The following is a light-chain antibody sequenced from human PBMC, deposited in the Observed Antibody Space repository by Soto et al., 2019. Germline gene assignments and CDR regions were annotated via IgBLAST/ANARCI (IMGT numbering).Light chain of an antibody. Sequence: IQMTQSPSSLSASVGDRVTILCRASHGIRDDLGWYQQKPGKAPKLLIYAASILQRGVPIRFSGSGSGTNFTLSITGLQPEDSARYYCLQDYGYPWTFGQGTKVEVK. J-gene: IGKJ1*01. V-gene: IGKV1-6*01. CDR2: AAS. CDR3: LQDYGYPWT. CDR1: HGIRDD.